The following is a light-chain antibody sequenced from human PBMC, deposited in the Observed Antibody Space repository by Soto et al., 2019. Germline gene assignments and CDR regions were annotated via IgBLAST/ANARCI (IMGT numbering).Light chain of an antibody. V-gene: IGKV1-5*01. CDR3: QQYNSYSPWT. Sequence: DIQMTQSPSSLSASVGDRVTITCRASQSISSYLNWYQQKPGKAPKLLIYDASSLESGVPSRFSGSGSGTEFTLTISSLQPGDFATYYCQQYNSYSPWTFGQGTKVDIK. J-gene: IGKJ1*01. CDR1: QSISSY. CDR2: DAS.